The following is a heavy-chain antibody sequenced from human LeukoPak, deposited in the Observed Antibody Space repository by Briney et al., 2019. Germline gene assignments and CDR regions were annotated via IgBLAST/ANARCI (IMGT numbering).Heavy chain of an antibody. V-gene: IGHV3-7*01. CDR1: GFTFSSYW. CDR2: IKKDGSEK. J-gene: IGHJ4*02. CDR3: ARDGAERPHMY. D-gene: IGHD6-25*01. Sequence: GGSLRLSCAASGFTFSSYWVSWVRQAPGKGLEWVANIKKDGSEKHYVDSVKGRFTIPRDNAKNSLHLQMNSLRAEDTAVYYCARDGAERPHMYWGQGTLVTVSS.